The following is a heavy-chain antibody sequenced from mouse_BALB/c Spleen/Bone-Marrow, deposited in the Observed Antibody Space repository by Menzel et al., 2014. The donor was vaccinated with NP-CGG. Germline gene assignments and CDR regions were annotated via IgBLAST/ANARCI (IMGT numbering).Heavy chain of an antibody. CDR2: INPLNGGT. CDR3: TRYGYDPLHAMDY. V-gene: IGHV1S17*01. Sequence: QVQLQQPGAELVKPGASVKLSCKASGYTFTSYHINWVMQRPCLGLEWIVWINPLNGGTNFNEKFKSKATLTVDKSSSTAYMQLSSLTSEDSAVYYCTRYGYDPLHAMDYWGQGTSVTVSS. D-gene: IGHD2-3*01. J-gene: IGHJ4*01. CDR1: GYTFTSYH.